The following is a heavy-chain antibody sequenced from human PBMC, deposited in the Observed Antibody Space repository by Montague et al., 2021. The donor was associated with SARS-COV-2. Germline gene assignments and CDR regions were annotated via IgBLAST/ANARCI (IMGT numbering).Heavy chain of an antibody. V-gene: IGHV6-1*01. Sequence: CAISGDSVSSNSAAWNWIRQSPSRDLERLGRTYYRSKWYNDYAVSVKSRITINPDTSKNQFSLQLNSVTPEDTAVYYCARDDPYCTNGVCYTGNWFDPWGQGTLVTVSS. D-gene: IGHD2-8*01. CDR2: TYYRSKWYN. CDR3: ARDDPYCTNGVCYTGNWFDP. CDR1: GDSVSSNSAA. J-gene: IGHJ5*02.